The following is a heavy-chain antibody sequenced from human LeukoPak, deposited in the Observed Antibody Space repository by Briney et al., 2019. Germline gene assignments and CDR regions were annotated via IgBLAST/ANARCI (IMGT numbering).Heavy chain of an antibody. J-gene: IGHJ6*03. Sequence: SGTLSLTCTVSGDSISRSDSYWGWIRQPPGRGLGGVGSSYCSASAYYNPSLKSRFTISIDTSKYQFSLKLTSVSAADTAVYYCARLPVYGGRYYYMDVWGKGTTVTVSS. D-gene: IGHD2-8*01. CDR1: GDSISRSDSY. CDR3: ARLPVYGGRYYYMDV. CDR2: SYCSASA. V-gene: IGHV4-39*01.